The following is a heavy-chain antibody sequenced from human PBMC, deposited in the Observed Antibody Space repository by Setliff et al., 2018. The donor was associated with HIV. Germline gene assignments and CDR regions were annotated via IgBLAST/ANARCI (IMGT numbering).Heavy chain of an antibody. CDR2: INPSGGST. D-gene: IGHD3-22*01. V-gene: IGHV1-46*01. CDR3: AIRDYYDSSGYYNFDY. Sequence: ASVKVSCKASGYTFTSYYMHWVRQAPGQGLEWMGIINPSGGSTSYAQKFQGRVTMTRDTSTSTAYMELSSLRSEDTAVYYCAIRDYYDSSGYYNFDYWGQGTLVTVSS. J-gene: IGHJ4*02. CDR1: GYTFTSYY.